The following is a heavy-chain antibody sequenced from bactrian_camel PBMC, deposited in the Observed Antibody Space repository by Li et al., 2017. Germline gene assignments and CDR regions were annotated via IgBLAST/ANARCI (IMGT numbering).Heavy chain of an antibody. J-gene: IGHJ4*01. V-gene: IGHV3S1*01. D-gene: IGHD3*01. CDR2: IDSDNTT. CDR1: RYTYSSNC. Sequence: QVQLVESGGGSVQAGGSLRLSCAASRYTYSSNCMGWFRQAPGEEREGVASIDSDNTTTYAESVNGRFTISRDSAKSTLYLQMNSLKSEDTAVYYCAARFGGPVYCQSGLLEDEYTFWGQGTQVTVS. CDR3: AARFGGPVYCQSGLLEDEYTF.